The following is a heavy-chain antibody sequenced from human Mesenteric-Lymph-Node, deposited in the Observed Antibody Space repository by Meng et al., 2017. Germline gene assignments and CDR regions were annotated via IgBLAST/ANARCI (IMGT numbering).Heavy chain of an antibody. D-gene: IGHD5-18*01. J-gene: IGHJ4*02. CDR2: ISSSSNYI. Sequence: EVQLVESGGGLVKSGGSLTLSCAASGFTFSSYTMNWVRRAPGKGLEWVSSISSSSNYIYSADSVKGRFTISRDNAKNSLYLQMNSLRAEDTAVYYCARDTPGLLFDYWGQGTLVTVSS. V-gene: IGHV3-21*01. CDR3: ARDTPGLLFDY. CDR1: GFTFSSYT.